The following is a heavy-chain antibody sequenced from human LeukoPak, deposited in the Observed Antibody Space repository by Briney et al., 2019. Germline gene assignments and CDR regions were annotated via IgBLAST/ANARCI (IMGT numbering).Heavy chain of an antibody. J-gene: IGHJ6*03. CDR1: GASISSHY. V-gene: IGHV4-4*09. Sequence: SETLSLTCTVTGASISSHYWCWIRRTPGAGLEWIGYIYTSGSTNYNPSLKSRVTISVDTSKNQFSLKLSSVTAADTAVYYCARTHYYYYYYMDVWGKGTTVTVSS. CDR2: IYTSGST. CDR3: ARTHYYYYYYMDV.